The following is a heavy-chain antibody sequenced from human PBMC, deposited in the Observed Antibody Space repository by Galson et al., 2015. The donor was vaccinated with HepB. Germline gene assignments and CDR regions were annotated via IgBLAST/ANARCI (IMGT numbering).Heavy chain of an antibody. D-gene: IGHD6-13*01. CDR3: VKMGSGGWSSKYYGDA. V-gene: IGHV3-33*06. CDR1: GFTFSNYG. J-gene: IGHJ5*02. CDR2: IWDDGSKK. Sequence: SLRLSCAASGFTFSNYGMHWVRQTPGKGLEWVAVIWDDGSKKYYLDSVKGRFTTSRDNSKNTLYLQMNSLRAEDTATYYCVKMGSGGWSSKYYGDAWGQGTLVTVSS.